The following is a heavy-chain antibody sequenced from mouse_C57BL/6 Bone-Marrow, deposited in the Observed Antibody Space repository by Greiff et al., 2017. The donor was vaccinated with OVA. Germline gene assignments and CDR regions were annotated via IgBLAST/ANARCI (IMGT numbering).Heavy chain of an antibody. V-gene: IGHV1-55*01. CDR2: IYPGSGST. D-gene: IGHD2-1*01. J-gene: IGHJ3*01. CDR1: GYTFTSYW. CDR3: ARPFYYGNSACFAS. Sequence: QVQLQQPGAELVKPGASVKMSCKASGYTFTSYWITWVKQRPGQGLEWIGDIYPGSGSTNYNEKFKSKATLTVDTSSSTAYMQLSSLTSEDSAVYDWARPFYYGNSACFASWAQGTWSLSLQ.